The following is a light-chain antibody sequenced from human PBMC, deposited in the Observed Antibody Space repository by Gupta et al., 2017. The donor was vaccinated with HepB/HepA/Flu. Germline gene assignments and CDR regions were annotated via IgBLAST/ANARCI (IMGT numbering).Light chain of an antibody. J-gene: IGKJ4*01. CDR3: QEAKSFT. V-gene: IGKV1-12*02. CDR2: DAS. CDR1: QGIGSL. Sequence: DVQXXQSPSXVSASVGDRVTITCRASQGIGSLLAWYQQRPGKAPNLLIYDASSLQSGVPSRFSGSGSETDFTLTISSLQPEDFATYYCQEAKSFTFGGGTKVEIK.